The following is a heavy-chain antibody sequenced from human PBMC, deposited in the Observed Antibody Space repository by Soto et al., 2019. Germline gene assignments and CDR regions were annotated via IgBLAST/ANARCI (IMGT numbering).Heavy chain of an antibody. CDR1: GFTFSGYA. CDR2: ISYDGSNK. Sequence: PGGSLRLSCAASGFTFSGYAMHWVRQAPGKGLEWVAVISYDGSNKYYADSVKGRFTISRDNSKNTLLLQMNSLRAEDTAVYYCARDGSLGSFDYWGQGTLVTVSS. J-gene: IGHJ4*02. V-gene: IGHV3-30-3*01. CDR3: ARDGSLGSFDY. D-gene: IGHD3-10*01.